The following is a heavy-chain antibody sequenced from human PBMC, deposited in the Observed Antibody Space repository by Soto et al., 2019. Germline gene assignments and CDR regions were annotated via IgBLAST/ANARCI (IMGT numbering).Heavy chain of an antibody. Sequence: SVKVSCKASGCTFSSYAISWVRQAPGQGLEWMGGIIPIFGTANYAKKFQGRVTITADESTSTAYMELSSLRSEDTAVYYCGRVGNGWASTYGMDVWGQGTTVTVSS. J-gene: IGHJ6*02. V-gene: IGHV1-69*13. CDR1: GCTFSSYA. CDR3: GRVGNGWASTYGMDV. D-gene: IGHD1-1*01. CDR2: IIPIFGTA.